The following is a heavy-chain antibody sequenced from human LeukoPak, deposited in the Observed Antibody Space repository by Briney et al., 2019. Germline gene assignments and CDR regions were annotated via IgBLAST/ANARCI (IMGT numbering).Heavy chain of an antibody. V-gene: IGHV4-61*01. CDR1: GGSISSGSYF. J-gene: IGHJ6*03. CDR2: FYYSGNI. Sequence: SQTLSLTCAVSGGSISSGSYFWSWIRQPPGKGLEWIGYFYYSGNIHYSPSLKSRLTMSVDTSKNQFSLRLSSVTAADTAVYYCVRSDYYYYMDVWGKGTTVTVSS. D-gene: IGHD4-17*01. CDR3: VRSDYYYYMDV.